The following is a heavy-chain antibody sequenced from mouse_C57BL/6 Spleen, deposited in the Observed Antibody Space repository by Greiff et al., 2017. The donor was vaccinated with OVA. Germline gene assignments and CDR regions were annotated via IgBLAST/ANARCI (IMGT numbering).Heavy chain of an antibody. CDR2: IDPEDGET. Sequence: VHVKQSGAELVKPGASVKLSCTASGFNIKDYYMHWVKQRTEKGLEWIGRIDPEDGETKYAPKFQGKATITADTSSNTAYLQLSSLTSEDTAVYYCVITTVVAPPDYWGQGTTLTVSS. J-gene: IGHJ2*01. CDR3: VITTVVAPPDY. CDR1: GFNIKDYY. V-gene: IGHV14-2*01. D-gene: IGHD1-1*01.